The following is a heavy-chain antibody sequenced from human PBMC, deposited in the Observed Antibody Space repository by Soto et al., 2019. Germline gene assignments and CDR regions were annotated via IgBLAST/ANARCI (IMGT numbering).Heavy chain of an antibody. J-gene: IGHJ6*02. CDR3: ARGEGRYGLGNYSMRYYSYDMDV. CDR2: IDNTGST. CDR1: SGSMSNYY. V-gene: IGHV4-59*01. D-gene: IGHD3-10*01. Sequence: SETLSLTCTVSSGSMSNYYWAWIRQPPGKGLEWIGCIDNTGSTKYNPSLKSRVIISVDTSKKQFSLKLSSVSTADMAIYYCARGEGRYGLGNYSMRYYSYDMDVWGQGTTVTVSS.